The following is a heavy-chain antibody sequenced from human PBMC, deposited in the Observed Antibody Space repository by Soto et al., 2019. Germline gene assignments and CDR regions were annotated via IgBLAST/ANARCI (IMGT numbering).Heavy chain of an antibody. CDR1: GYTFTSYG. J-gene: IGHJ6*02. D-gene: IGHD3-10*01. Sequence: QVQLVQSGAEVKKPGASVKVSCKASGYTFTSYGISWVRQAPGQGLEWMGWNSAYNGNTNYAQKLQGRVTMTTDTSTSTAYMELRGLRSDDTAVYYCARFWRRVRGVIISGMDVWGQGTTVTVSS. V-gene: IGHV1-18*01. CDR3: ARFWRRVRGVIISGMDV. CDR2: NSAYNGNT.